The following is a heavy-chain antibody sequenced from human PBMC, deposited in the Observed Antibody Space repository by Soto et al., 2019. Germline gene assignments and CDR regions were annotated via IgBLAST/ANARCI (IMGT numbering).Heavy chain of an antibody. D-gene: IGHD3-16*02. Sequence: SETLCLTCTVSGDSISSYHWSWIRQPPGKGLEWIGYIYFSGSTNYNPSLKSRITMSVDISKNQFSLKLSSVTAADTAIYYCARGLGGVIVPFDYWGQGTLVTVSS. CDR2: IYFSGST. CDR3: ARGLGGVIVPFDY. CDR1: GDSISSYH. J-gene: IGHJ4*02. V-gene: IGHV4-4*09.